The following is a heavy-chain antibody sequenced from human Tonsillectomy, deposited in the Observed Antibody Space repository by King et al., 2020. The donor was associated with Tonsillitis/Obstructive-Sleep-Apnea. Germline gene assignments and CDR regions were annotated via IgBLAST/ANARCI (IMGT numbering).Heavy chain of an antibody. CDR3: AGGIPITIVRGVINADF. CDR2: INHGGST. V-gene: IGHV4-34*01. D-gene: IGHD3-10*01. CDR1: GGSFSKYY. Sequence: VQLQQWGAGLLKPSETLSLTCAVYGGSFSKYYWNWIRQPPGKGLEWIGEINHGGSTNYNPSLKSRVAISVDTSKNQFSLGLTSVTAADTAVYFCAGGIPITIVRGVINADFWGQGTLVTVSS. J-gene: IGHJ4*02.